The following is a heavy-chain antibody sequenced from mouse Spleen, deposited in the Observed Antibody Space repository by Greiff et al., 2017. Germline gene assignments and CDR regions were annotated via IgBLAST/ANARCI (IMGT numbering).Heavy chain of an antibody. Sequence: VKLQESGPSLVQPSQSLSITCTVSGFSLTSYGVHWVRQSPGKGLEWLGVIWRGGSTDYNAAFMSRLSITKDNSKSQVFFKMNSLQADDTAIYYCAKRGDYDWYFDVWGAGTTVTVSS. J-gene: IGHJ1*01. D-gene: IGHD2-4*01. V-gene: IGHV2-5-1*01. CDR3: AKRGDYDWYFDV. CDR2: IWRGGST. CDR1: GFSLTSYG.